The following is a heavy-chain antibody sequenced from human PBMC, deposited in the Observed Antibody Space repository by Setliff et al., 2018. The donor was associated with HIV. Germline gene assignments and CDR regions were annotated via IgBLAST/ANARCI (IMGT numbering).Heavy chain of an antibody. Sequence: SETLSLTCTVSAGSIRSSTYYWAWIRQPPGKGLEWIGYIYYSGGTYYNPSLKSRVTISVDTSKNQFSLKLSSVTAADTAVYYCARVPTNPDFYYYYMDVWGKGTTVTVSS. CDR2: IYYSGGT. CDR1: AGSIRSSTYY. V-gene: IGHV4-31*03. J-gene: IGHJ6*03. CDR3: ARVPTNPDFYYYYMDV.